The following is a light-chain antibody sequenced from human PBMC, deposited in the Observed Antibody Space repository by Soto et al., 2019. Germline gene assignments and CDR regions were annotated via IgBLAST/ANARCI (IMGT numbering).Light chain of an antibody. J-gene: IGLJ2*01. Sequence: QSVLTHPASVSGSPVQSITISCTGTSSDVGGYNYVSWYQQHPGKAPKRMIYDVSNRPSGVSNRFSGSKSGNTASLTISGRQAEDEADYYCSSYTSSSTLVFGGGTKLTVL. CDR2: DVS. CDR3: SSYTSSSTLV. V-gene: IGLV2-14*01. CDR1: SSDVGGYNY.